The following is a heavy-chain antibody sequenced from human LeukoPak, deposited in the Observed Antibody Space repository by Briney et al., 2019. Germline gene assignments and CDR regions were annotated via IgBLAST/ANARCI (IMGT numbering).Heavy chain of an antibody. Sequence: PAGGSLRLSCAASGFTFSSYAMHWVRQAPGKGLEWVAVISYDGSNKYYADSVKGRFTISRDNSKNTLYLQMNSLRAEDTAVYYCARGGPSGWLYYFDYWGQGTLVTVSS. CDR2: ISYDGSNK. D-gene: IGHD6-19*01. CDR1: GFTFSSYA. V-gene: IGHV3-30-3*01. J-gene: IGHJ4*02. CDR3: ARGGPSGWLYYFDY.